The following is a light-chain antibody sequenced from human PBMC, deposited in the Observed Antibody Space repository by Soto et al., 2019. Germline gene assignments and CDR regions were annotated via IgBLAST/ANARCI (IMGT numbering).Light chain of an antibody. J-gene: IGLJ1*01. CDR1: SSDVGGYKY. V-gene: IGLV2-8*01. CDR2: EVN. Sequence: QSVLTQPPSASGSPGQSVTISCTGTSSDVGGYKYVSWYQQHPGKAPKLMIFEVNKRPSGVPYRFSGSKSGNTASLTVSGIQAEDEADYYCSSYAGINNLGVFGTGTKVTVL. CDR3: SSYAGINNLGV.